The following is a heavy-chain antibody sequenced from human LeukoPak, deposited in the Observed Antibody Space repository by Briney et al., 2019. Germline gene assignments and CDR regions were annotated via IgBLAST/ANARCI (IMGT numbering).Heavy chain of an antibody. CDR3: ARLRYDSSGYYHSVFDY. J-gene: IGHJ4*02. D-gene: IGHD3-22*01. Sequence: SETLSLTCTVSGGSISSYYWSWIRQPPGKGLEWIGYIYYSGSTNYNPSLKSRVTISVDTSKNQFSLKLSSVTAADTAVYYYARLRYDSSGYYHSVFDYWGQGTLVTVSS. V-gene: IGHV4-59*01. CDR2: IYYSGST. CDR1: GGSISSYY.